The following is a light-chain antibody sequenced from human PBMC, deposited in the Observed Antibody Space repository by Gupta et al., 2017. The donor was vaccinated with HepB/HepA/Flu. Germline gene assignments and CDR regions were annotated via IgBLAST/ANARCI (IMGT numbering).Light chain of an antibody. Sequence: IQMTQSPSTLSASVGDRVTITCRASQSINTWLAWYQQKPGKAPKLLIYKASTLESGVPSRFSGSGSGTEFTLTISSRQPDDFANYYCQQYYSPLCIFGQGTKLEIK. J-gene: IGKJ2*04. CDR2: KAS. CDR3: QQYYSPLCI. V-gene: IGKV1-5*03. CDR1: QSINTW.